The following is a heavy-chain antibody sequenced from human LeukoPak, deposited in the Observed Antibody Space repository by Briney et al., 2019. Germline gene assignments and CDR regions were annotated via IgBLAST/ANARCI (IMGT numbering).Heavy chain of an antibody. J-gene: IGHJ4*02. D-gene: IGHD2/OR15-2a*01. CDR2: ISGSGDST. CDR3: AKAHYIHFLDY. V-gene: IGHV3-23*01. Sequence: GGSLRLSCAASGFTFTSYAMSCVRQAPGKGVEWVSAISGSGDSTYYADSVKGRFTISRDNSKNTLYLQVNSLRAEDTAVYYCAKAHYIHFLDYWGQGTLVTVSS. CDR1: GFTFTSYA.